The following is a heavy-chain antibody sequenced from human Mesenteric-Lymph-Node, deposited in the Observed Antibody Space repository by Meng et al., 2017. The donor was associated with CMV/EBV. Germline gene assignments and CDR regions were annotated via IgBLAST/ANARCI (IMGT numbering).Heavy chain of an antibody. J-gene: IGHJ6*02. CDR3: AVLTWGRHYGLDV. D-gene: IGHD3-16*01. Sequence: GGSLRLSCAASGFTFSGHEVNWVRQAPGKGLEWVSHISSSGGAIYYAESVKGRFTISRDSTKTSMYLQMSSLRAEDTAVYYCAVLTWGRHYGLDVWGQGTTVTVSS. V-gene: IGHV3-48*03. CDR1: GFTFSGHE. CDR2: ISSSGGAI.